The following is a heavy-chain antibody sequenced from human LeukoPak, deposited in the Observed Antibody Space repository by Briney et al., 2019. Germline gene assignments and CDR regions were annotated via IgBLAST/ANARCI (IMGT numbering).Heavy chain of an antibody. Sequence: SETLSLTCAVYGGSFSGYYWSWIRQPPGKGLEWIGEINHSGSTNYNPSLKSRVTISVDTSKNQFSLKLSSETAADTAVYYCATYLRFPTGNYYYYGMDVWGQGTTVTVSS. CDR2: INHSGST. J-gene: IGHJ6*02. CDR3: ATYLRFPTGNYYYYGMDV. CDR1: GGSFSGYY. V-gene: IGHV4-34*01. D-gene: IGHD3-3*01.